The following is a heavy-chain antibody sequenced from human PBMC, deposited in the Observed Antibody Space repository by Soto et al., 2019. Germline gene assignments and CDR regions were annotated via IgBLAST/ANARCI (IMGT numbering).Heavy chain of an antibody. CDR3: GRDQSGTGYYVDWFDP. CDR2: INAGNGNT. D-gene: IGHD3-10*02. V-gene: IGHV1-3*01. J-gene: IGHJ5*02. CDR1: GYTFTRYA. Sequence: ASVKVSCKACGYTFTRYAMQWVRQAPGQRLEWMGWINAGNGNTKYSQKFQGRVTITRDTSASTAYMELSSLRSEDTAVYYCGRDQSGTGYYVDWFDPWGQGTLVTVSS.